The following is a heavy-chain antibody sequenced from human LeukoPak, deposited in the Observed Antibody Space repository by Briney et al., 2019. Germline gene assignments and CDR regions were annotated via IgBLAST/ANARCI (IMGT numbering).Heavy chain of an antibody. CDR1: GFTFSSYG. Sequence: GGSLRLSCAASGFTFSSYGMHWVRQAPGKGLEGVAVIWYDGSNKYYADSVKGRSTISRDNSKNTLYLQMNSLRAEDTAVYYCARDGGVYGGNSYYYYYYGMDVWGQGTTVTVSS. J-gene: IGHJ6*02. V-gene: IGHV3-33*01. CDR2: IWYDGSNK. CDR3: ARDGGVYGGNSYYYYYYGMDV. D-gene: IGHD4-23*01.